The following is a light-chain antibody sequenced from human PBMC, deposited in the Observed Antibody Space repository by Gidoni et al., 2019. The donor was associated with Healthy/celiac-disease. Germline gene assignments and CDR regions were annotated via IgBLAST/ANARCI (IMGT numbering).Light chain of an antibody. J-gene: IGKJ5*01. CDR1: QSLLHSNGYNY. V-gene: IGKV2-28*01. CDR3: MQALQTRT. Sequence: IVMTQSPLSLPVTPGEPSSISCRSSQSLLHSNGYNYLDWYLQKPGQSPQLLIYLGSNRASGVPDRFSGRGSGTDFTLKISRVEAEDVGVYYCMQALQTRTFGQGTRLEIK. CDR2: LGS.